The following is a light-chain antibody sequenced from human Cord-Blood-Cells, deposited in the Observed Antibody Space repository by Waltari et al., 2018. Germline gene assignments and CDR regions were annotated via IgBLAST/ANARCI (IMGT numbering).Light chain of an antibody. CDR2: EGS. V-gene: IGLV2-23*01. CDR3: CSYAGSSTWG. CDR1: SSDVASYHI. J-gene: IGLJ3*02. Sequence: QSALTQPASVSGSPGQSMTTTCTGTSSDVASYHIVSWYQQHPGKATKLMVDEGSNRPSGVSNRFSGSKSGNTASLTISGLQAEDEADYYCCSYAGSSTWGFGGGTKLTVL.